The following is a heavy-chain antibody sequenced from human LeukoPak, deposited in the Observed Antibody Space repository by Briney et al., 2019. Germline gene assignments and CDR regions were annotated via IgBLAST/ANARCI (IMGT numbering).Heavy chain of an antibody. CDR2: ISSSSRDI. CDR1: GFTFSSFT. D-gene: IGHD4-17*01. Sequence: GGSLRLSCAASGFTFSSFTMNWVRQAPGKGLEWVAAISSSSRDIFYADSVKGRFSISRDNTQNSLSLQMNSLRAEDTAVYYCATASHGYGDYSHFDYWGQGTLVTVSS. J-gene: IGHJ4*02. CDR3: ATASHGYGDYSHFDY. V-gene: IGHV3-21*01.